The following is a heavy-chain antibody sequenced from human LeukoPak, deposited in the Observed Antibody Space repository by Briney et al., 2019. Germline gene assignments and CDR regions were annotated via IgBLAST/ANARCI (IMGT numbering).Heavy chain of an antibody. D-gene: IGHD3-22*01. CDR2: INSDGSST. Sequence: HPGGSLRLSCAASGFTFSSYWMHWVRHAPGKGLVWVSRINSDGSSTSYADSVKGRFTISRDNAKNTLYLQMNSLRAEDTAVYYCARGSYSSGYRKINQYFQHWGQGTLVTVSS. CDR3: ARGSYSSGYRKINQYFQH. V-gene: IGHV3-74*01. J-gene: IGHJ1*01. CDR1: GFTFSSYW.